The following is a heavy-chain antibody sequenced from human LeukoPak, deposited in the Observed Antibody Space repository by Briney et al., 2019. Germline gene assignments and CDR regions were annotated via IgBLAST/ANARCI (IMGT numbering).Heavy chain of an antibody. D-gene: IGHD6-13*01. CDR1: GGSISSGGYS. J-gene: IGHJ4*02. Sequence: TSQTLSLTCAVSGGSISSGGYSWSWIRQPPGKGLEWIGYIYHSGSTYYNPSLKSRVTISVDTSKNQFSLKLSSVTAADTAVYYCARRHSSSWNQGGYFDYWGQGTLVTVSS. CDR3: ARRHSSSWNQGGYFDY. V-gene: IGHV4-30-2*05. CDR2: IYHSGST.